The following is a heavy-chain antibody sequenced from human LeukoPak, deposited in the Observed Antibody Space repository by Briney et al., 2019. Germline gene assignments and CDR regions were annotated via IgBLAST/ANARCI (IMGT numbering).Heavy chain of an antibody. CDR1: RFTFSDYW. D-gene: IGHD3-16*01. Sequence: GGSLRLSCAASRFTFSDYWMSWVRQAPGKGLEWVAYIKRDGSDIYYVDSVKGRFIISRDNAKNSLYLQMNSQRAEDTAVYYCARDPDYRGSQPHGYFDYWGQGTLVTVSS. CDR3: ARDPDYRGSQPHGYFDY. V-gene: IGHV3-7*01. J-gene: IGHJ4*02. CDR2: IKRDGSDI.